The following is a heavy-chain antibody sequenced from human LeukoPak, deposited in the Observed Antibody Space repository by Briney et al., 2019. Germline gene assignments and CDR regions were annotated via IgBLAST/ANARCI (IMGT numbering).Heavy chain of an antibody. Sequence: PSETLSLTCTVSGGSISSYYWSWIRQPAGKGLEWIGYIYYSGSTNYNPSLKSRVTISVDTSKNQFSLKLSSVTAADTAVYYCARGTVAPNWFDPWGQGTLVTVSS. CDR2: IYYSGST. V-gene: IGHV4-59*01. CDR3: ARGTVAPNWFDP. CDR1: GGSISSYY. J-gene: IGHJ5*02. D-gene: IGHD6-19*01.